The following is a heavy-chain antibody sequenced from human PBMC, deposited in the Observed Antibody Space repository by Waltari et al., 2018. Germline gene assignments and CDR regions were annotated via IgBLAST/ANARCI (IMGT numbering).Heavy chain of an antibody. CDR1: GFTFSNYG. Sequence: QVQLVESGGGVVQPGRSLRLSCAASGFTFSNYGMHWVRQAPGKGLEWVAVISYDGSNKYYADSVKGRFTISRDNSKNTLYLQMNSLRAEDTAVYYCAKDLYYYDSSDYSFPLDYWGQGTLVTVSS. V-gene: IGHV3-30*18. D-gene: IGHD3-22*01. J-gene: IGHJ4*02. CDR2: ISYDGSNK. CDR3: AKDLYYYDSSDYSFPLDY.